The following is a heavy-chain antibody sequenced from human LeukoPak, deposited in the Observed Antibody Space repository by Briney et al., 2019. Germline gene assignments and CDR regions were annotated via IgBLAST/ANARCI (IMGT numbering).Heavy chain of an antibody. CDR1: GGSISSYY. Sequence: PSETLSLTCTVSGGSISSYYWSWIRQPAGKGLEWIGRVYTSGSTNYSPSLKSRVTMSVDTSKNQFSLKLSSVTAADTAMYYCAREGSSWNGHYYGMDVWGQGTTVTVSS. CDR3: AREGSSWNGHYYGMDV. J-gene: IGHJ6*02. V-gene: IGHV4-4*07. D-gene: IGHD1-1*01. CDR2: VYTSGST.